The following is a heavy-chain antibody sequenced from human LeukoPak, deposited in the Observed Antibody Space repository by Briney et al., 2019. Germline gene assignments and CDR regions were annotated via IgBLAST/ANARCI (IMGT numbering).Heavy chain of an antibody. D-gene: IGHD6-13*01. V-gene: IGHV3-53*01. CDR1: GFTVSSNY. Sequence: PGGSLRLSCAASGFTVSSNYMSWVRQAPGKGLVWVSVIYSGGSTYYADSVKGRFTISRDNSKNTLYLQMNSLRAEDTAVYYCAKEFKRAAGNYFDYWGQGTLVTVSS. J-gene: IGHJ4*02. CDR2: IYSGGST. CDR3: AKEFKRAAGNYFDY.